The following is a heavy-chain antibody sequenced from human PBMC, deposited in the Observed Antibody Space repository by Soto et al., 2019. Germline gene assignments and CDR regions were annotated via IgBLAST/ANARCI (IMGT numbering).Heavy chain of an antibody. CDR2: IYYSGST. CDR1: GGSISSYY. CDR3: ARRYGASFDY. J-gene: IGHJ4*02. D-gene: IGHD4-17*01. V-gene: IGHV4-59*01. Sequence: SETLSLTCTVSGGSISSYYWSWIRQPPGKGLEWIGYIYYSGSTNYNPSLKSRDTISVDTSKNQFSLKLSSVTAADTAVYYCARRYGASFDYWGQGTQVTVSS.